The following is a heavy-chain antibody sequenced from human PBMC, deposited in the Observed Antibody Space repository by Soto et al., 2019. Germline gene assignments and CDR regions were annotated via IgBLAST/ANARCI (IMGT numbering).Heavy chain of an antibody. Sequence: GGSLRLSCAASGFTFSSYGMHWVRQAPGKGLEWVAVISYDGSNKYYADSVKGRFTISRDNSKNTLYLQMNSLRAEDTAVYYCAKDQGYSYAAGYWGQGTLVTVYS. CDR1: GFTFSSYG. J-gene: IGHJ4*02. CDR2: ISYDGSNK. V-gene: IGHV3-30*18. CDR3: AKDQGYSYAAGY. D-gene: IGHD5-18*01.